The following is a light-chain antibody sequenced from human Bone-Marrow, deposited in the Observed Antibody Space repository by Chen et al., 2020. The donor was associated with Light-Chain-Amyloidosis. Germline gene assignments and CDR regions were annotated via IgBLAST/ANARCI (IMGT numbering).Light chain of an antibody. CDR1: QDISNY. CDR2: DAS. V-gene: IGKV1-33*01. Sequence: DIQMTQSLSSLSASVGDRVSITCQASQDISNYLNWYLQKPGEAPKLLIYDASNLGAGVPSRFSGGRSGTHFTLTISSLQPEDVATFYCQQYHTLPLTFGGGTKLEIK. CDR3: QQYHTLPLT. J-gene: IGKJ4*01.